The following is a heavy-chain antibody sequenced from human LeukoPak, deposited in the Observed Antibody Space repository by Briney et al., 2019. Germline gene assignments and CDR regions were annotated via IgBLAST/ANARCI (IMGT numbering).Heavy chain of an antibody. D-gene: IGHD3-10*01. CDR3: ARDLYGSGSYFDY. CDR2: IYYSGST. CDR1: GGSISSSY. Sequence: PSETLSLTCTVSGGSISSSYWSWIRQPPGKGLEWLGYIYYSGSTNYNPSLRSRVTISVDTSKNQLSLRLSSVTAADTAVYYCARDLYGSGSYFDYWGQGTLVTVSS. J-gene: IGHJ4*02. V-gene: IGHV4-59*01.